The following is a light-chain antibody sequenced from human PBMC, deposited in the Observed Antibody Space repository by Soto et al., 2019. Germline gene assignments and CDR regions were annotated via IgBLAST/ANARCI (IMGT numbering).Light chain of an antibody. CDR2: DAS. CDR1: QSISSW. CDR3: QQYKSYSKA. J-gene: IGKJ1*01. V-gene: IGKV1-5*01. Sequence: DIQMTQCPSTLSASLGDRVTITCRASQSISSWLAWYQQKPGKAPKLLIYDASSLESGVPSRFSGSGSGTEFTLTISSLQHDDFATYYCQQYKSYSKAFGQGTKVDIK.